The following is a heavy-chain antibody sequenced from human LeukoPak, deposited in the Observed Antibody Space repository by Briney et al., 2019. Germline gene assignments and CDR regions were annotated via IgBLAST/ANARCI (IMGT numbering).Heavy chain of an antibody. Sequence: SETLSLTCTVSGGSISSGGYYWSWIRQHPGKGLEWIGYIYYSGSTYYNPSLKSRVTISVDTSKNQFSLKLSSVTAADTAVYYCARDTQYYDSSGYYGSYFQHWGQGTLVTVSS. D-gene: IGHD3-22*01. V-gene: IGHV4-31*03. CDR3: ARDTQYYDSSGYYGSYFQH. CDR2: IYYSGST. CDR1: GGSISSGGYY. J-gene: IGHJ1*01.